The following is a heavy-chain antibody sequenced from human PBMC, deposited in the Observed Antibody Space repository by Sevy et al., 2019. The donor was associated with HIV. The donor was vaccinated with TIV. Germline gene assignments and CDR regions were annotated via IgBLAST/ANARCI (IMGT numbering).Heavy chain of an antibody. CDR1: GFTFSNYW. J-gene: IGHJ6*02. D-gene: IGHD2-2*01. CDR3: ARDCSSTTCLWGLDF. CDR2: IKKDGTEK. Sequence: GGSLRLSCAASGFTFSNYWMSWVRQAPGKGLEWVATIKKDGTEKYYVDSVRGRFTMSRDNAKNSLYLRMNSLRVEDTALYYCARDCSSTTCLWGLDFWGQGTTVTVSS. V-gene: IGHV3-7*03.